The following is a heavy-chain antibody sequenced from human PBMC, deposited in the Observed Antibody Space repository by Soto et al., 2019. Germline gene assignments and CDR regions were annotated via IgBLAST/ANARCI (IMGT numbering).Heavy chain of an antibody. CDR1: GYTFTSYG. V-gene: IGHV1-18*01. CDR2: INAYNGNT. CDR3: ARDVGYGLIDY. Sequence: ASVKVSCKASGYTFTSYGISWVRQAPGQGLEWMGWINAYNGNTHYAQKLQGRVTMTTDTSTSTAYMELRSLRSDDSAVYYCARDVGYGLIDYWGQGTLVTLSS. J-gene: IGHJ4*02. D-gene: IGHD5-18*01.